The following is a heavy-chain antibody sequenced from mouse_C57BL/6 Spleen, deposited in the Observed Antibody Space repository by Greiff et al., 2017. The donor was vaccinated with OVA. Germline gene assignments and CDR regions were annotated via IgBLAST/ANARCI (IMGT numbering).Heavy chain of an antibody. J-gene: IGHJ3*01. V-gene: IGHV1-22*01. CDR1: GYTFTDYN. CDR3: ARGDYDYDSWGFAY. CDR2: INPNNGGT. D-gene: IGHD2-4*01. Sequence: VHVKQSGPELVKPGASVKMSCKASGYTFTDYNMHWVKQSHGKSLEWIGYINPNNGGTSYNQKFKGKATLTVNKSSSTAYVELRSLTSEDSAVYYCARGDYDYDSWGFAYWGQGTLVTVSA.